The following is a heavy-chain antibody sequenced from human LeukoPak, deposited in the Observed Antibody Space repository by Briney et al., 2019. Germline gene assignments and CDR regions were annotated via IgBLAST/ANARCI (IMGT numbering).Heavy chain of an antibody. J-gene: IGHJ4*02. V-gene: IGHV3-74*01. CDR1: GFTFSSYW. Sequence: GGSLRLSCAASGFTFSSYWMHWVRHAPGKGLVWVSRINSDGSSTSYADSVKGRFTISRDNAKNTLYLQMNSLRAEDTAVYYCARGGRYSYGPFDQWGQGGLVTVSS. CDR2: INSDGSST. D-gene: IGHD5-18*01. CDR3: ARGGRYSYGPFDQ.